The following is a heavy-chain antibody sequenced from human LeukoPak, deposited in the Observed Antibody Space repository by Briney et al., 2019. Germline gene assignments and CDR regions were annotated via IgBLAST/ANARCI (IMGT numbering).Heavy chain of an antibody. CDR1: GGSISSYY. D-gene: IGHD3-3*01. CDR2: IYYSGST. Sequence: SETLSLTCTVSGGSISSYYWSWIRQPPGKGLEWIGYIYYSGSTNYNPSLKSRVTISVDTSKNQFSLKLSSVTAADTAVYYCARHPPYYDFWSGAFDIWGQGTMVTVSS. J-gene: IGHJ3*02. CDR3: ARHPPYYDFWSGAFDI. V-gene: IGHV4-59*08.